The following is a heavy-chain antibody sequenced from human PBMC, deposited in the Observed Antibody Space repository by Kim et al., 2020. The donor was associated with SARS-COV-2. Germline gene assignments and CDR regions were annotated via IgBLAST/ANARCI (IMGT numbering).Heavy chain of an antibody. CDR3: ARERLWFGELLPTYSDY. CDR1: GFIFSNYV. D-gene: IGHD3-10*01. CDR2: ISYVGSKK. Sequence: GGSLRLSCAASGFIFSNYVMHWVRQAPGKGLEWVAVISYVGSKKYYADPVKDRFTISRDNSKNTLYMQMNSLRAEDTAVYYCARERLWFGELLPTYSDY. V-gene: IGHV3-30*04. J-gene: IGHJ4*01.